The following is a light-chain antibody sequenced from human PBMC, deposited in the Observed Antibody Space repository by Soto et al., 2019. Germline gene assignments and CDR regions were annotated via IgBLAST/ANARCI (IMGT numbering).Light chain of an antibody. CDR3: QQYKEWRT. J-gene: IGKJ1*01. CDR2: SAS. CDR1: QNIDTK. V-gene: IGKV3-15*01. Sequence: IVMVQSPATLSVSPGESVILSCRASQNIDTKLAWYRQRPGQAPRLLIYSASIRATGIPARFIGSGSGREFTLTSSGLQSEDFAVYYCQQYKEWRTFGQGTNVDI.